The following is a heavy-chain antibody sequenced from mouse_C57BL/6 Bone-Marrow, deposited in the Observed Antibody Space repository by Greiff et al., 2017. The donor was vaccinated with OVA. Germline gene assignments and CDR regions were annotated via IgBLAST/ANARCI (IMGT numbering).Heavy chain of an antibody. CDR1: GYTFTDHT. D-gene: IGHD1-1*01. V-gene: IGHV1-78*01. CDR2: IYPRDGST. Sequence: QVHVKQSDAELVKPGASVKISCKVSGYTFTDHTIHWMKQRPEQGLEWIGYIYPRDGSTKYNEKFKGKATLTADKSSSTAYMQLNSLTSEDSAVYFCARWGYYYGSSYHPSWYFDVWGTGTTVTVSS. J-gene: IGHJ1*03. CDR3: ARWGYYYGSSYHPSWYFDV.